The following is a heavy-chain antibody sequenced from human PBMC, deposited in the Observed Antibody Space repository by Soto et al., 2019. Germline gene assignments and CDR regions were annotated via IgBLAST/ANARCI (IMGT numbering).Heavy chain of an antibody. V-gene: IGHV3-23*01. J-gene: IGHJ4*02. D-gene: IGHD1-26*01. CDR2: ISGSDGKT. CDR3: ARWSFLDY. CDR1: GFSFTSYA. Sequence: GGSLRLSCAASGFSFTSYALSWVRQAPGKGLEWVSTISGSDGKTYYADSVKGRFSISRDTSKTTLYLQMNSLRVEDTAVYYCARWSFLDYWGQGTWVTVSS.